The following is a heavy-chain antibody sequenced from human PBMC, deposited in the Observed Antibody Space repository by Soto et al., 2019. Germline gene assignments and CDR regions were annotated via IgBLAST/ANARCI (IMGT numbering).Heavy chain of an antibody. CDR2: IIPIFGTA. J-gene: IGHJ6*02. Sequence: SVKVSCKAPGGTFSSYAISWVRQAPGQGLEWMGGIIPIFGTANYAQKFQGRVTITADESTSTAYMELSSLRSEDTAVYYCARDPRGYNYYYGMDVWGQGTTVTVSS. CDR3: ARDPRGYNYYYGMDV. CDR1: GGTFSSYA. V-gene: IGHV1-69*13.